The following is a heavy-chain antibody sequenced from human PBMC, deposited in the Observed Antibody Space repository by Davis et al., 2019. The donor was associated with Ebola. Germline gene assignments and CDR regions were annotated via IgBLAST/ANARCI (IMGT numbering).Heavy chain of an antibody. Sequence: MPGGSLRLSCTVSGGSISSYYWSWIRQPPGKGLEWIGYISNSGSTNYNPSLKSRVTTSVDTSKNQFSLKLSSVTAAETAVYYCARGKIVVVPAALYYYYGMDVWGQGTTVTVSS. CDR1: GGSISSYY. J-gene: IGHJ6*02. D-gene: IGHD2-2*01. CDR3: ARGKIVVVPAALYYYYGMDV. V-gene: IGHV4-59*01. CDR2: ISNSGST.